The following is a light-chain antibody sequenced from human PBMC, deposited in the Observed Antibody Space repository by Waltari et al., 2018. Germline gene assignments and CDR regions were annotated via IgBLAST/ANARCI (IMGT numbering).Light chain of an antibody. Sequence: DIQMTQSPSTLSASVGDRVTIACRASQSISSWLAWYQQKPGKAPKLLIYKASTLESGVPARFSGSGSGKEFTLTISSLQPDDFATYYCQHYNTYSRSITFGQGTRLEIQ. CDR3: QHYNTYSRSIT. CDR1: QSISSW. J-gene: IGKJ5*01. CDR2: KAS. V-gene: IGKV1-5*03.